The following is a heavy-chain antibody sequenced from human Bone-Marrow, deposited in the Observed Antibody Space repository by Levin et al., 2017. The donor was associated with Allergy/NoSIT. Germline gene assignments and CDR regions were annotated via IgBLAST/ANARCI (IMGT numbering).Heavy chain of an antibody. Sequence: QPGGSLRLSCAVSGFTFDDHAMHWVRQVPGKGLEWVSGISWNSVSIGYAGSVKGRFTVSRDNAKNSLYLQMNSLRVEDTAFYYCAKELRRADSPVDYWGQGTLVTVSP. J-gene: IGHJ4*02. D-gene: IGHD2-21*01. CDR2: ISWNSVSI. CDR1: GFTFDDHA. CDR3: AKELRRADSPVDY. V-gene: IGHV3-9*01.